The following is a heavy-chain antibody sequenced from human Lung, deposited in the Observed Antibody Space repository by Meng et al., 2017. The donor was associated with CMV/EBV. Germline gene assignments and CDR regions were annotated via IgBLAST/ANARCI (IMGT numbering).Heavy chain of an antibody. J-gene: IGHJ4*02. CDR3: AREAGRDGYATPKFDY. CDR2: IYYTGST. Sequence: RESALGLVTPPQLLSLTCPVSGGSIGSGGYYWSWIRQHPGKGLEWIGYIYYTGSTFYNPSLKSRVTISVDTSKNQFSLKLIPATAADTAVYYCAREAGRDGYATPKFDYWGQGTLVTVSS. V-gene: IGHV4-31*03. CDR1: GGSIGSGGYY. D-gene: IGHD5-24*01.